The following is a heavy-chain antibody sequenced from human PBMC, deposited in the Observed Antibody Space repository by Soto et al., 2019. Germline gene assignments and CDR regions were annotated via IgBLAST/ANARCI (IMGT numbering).Heavy chain of an antibody. V-gene: IGHV3-74*01. J-gene: IGHJ4*02. CDR3: ARGGDPDY. CDR1: GCTFSTYS. Sequence: GGSLRLSCAASGCTFSTYSMNWVRQAPGKGLVWVSRIQSDGSSPDYVDSVKGRFTISRDNAKNTLYLQMNNLRAEDTAVYYCARGGDPDYWGQGTLVTVSS. D-gene: IGHD2-21*02. CDR2: IQSDGSSP.